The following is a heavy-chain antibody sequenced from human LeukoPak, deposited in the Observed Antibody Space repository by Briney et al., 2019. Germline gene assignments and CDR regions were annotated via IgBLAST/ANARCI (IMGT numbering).Heavy chain of an antibody. CDR3: AEDRCSNGVGCYYYYMDV. J-gene: IGHJ6*03. D-gene: IGHD2-8*01. Sequence: GGSLRLSCAASGFTFSSYAMSWVRQAPGKGLEWVSSISSTSSYIYYADSVKGRFSISRDSSKNILYLQMNSLRAEDTAVYYCAEDRCSNGVGCYYYYMDVWGKGTTVTISS. CDR1: GFTFSSYA. V-gene: IGHV3-21*01. CDR2: ISSTSSYI.